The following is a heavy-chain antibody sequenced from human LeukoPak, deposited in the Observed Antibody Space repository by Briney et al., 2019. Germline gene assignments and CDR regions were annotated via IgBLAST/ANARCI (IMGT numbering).Heavy chain of an antibody. J-gene: IGHJ4*02. D-gene: IGHD7-27*01. CDR1: GFTFSNHG. CDR2: VSPPGGGT. CDR3: ARDLAWGAFDY. V-gene: IGHV3-23*01. Sequence: GGSLRLSCAASGFTFSNHGMNWVRQAPGKGLEWLSGVSPPGGGTYYADSVKGRFTISRDDSKNTLSLQMNSLRVEDTATYYCARDLAWGAFDYWGQGILVTVSS.